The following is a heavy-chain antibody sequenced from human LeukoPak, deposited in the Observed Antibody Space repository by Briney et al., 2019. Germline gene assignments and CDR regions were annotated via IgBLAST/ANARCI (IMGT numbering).Heavy chain of an antibody. J-gene: IGHJ5*02. Sequence: SETLSLTCTVSGGSVSTSYYWGWIRQPPGKGLEWIGSICSGGNTCYNPSLGSRVTIFADSSKNQFSLQLTSVTAADTAVYYCARDQGRSQDSSSWYAKLGWFDPWGQGTLVTVSS. V-gene: IGHV4-39*02. CDR2: ICSGGNT. CDR1: GGSVSTSYY. D-gene: IGHD6-13*01. CDR3: ARDQGRSQDSSSWYAKLGWFDP.